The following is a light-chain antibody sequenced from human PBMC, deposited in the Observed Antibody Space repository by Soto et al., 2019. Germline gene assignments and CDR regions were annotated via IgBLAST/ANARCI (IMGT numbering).Light chain of an antibody. CDR2: GAS. J-gene: IGKJ5*01. Sequence: EIVMTQSPATLSVSPGERATLSCRASQSVSSNLAWYQQKPGQAPRLLIYGASTRATGIPARFSGSGSGTEFTLTISSLQSEDFATYFCHSRAFGQGTRLEIK. V-gene: IGKV3-15*01. CDR3: HSRA. CDR1: QSVSSN.